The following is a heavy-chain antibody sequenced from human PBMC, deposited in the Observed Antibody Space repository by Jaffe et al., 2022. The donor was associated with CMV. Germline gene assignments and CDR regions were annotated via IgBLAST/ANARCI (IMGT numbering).Heavy chain of an antibody. D-gene: IGHD3-10*01. CDR2: IYPGDSDT. CDR3: ARLGYLGSGSPPIAYFYYRYMDV. V-gene: IGHV5-51*01. CDR1: GYLFPNYW. J-gene: IGHJ6*03. Sequence: EVQLEQSGAEVKKPGESLKISCQGSGYLFPNYWIGWVRQMPGKGLEWMGIIYPGDSDTRYSPSFQGQVTISADKSINTAYLQWSSLRASDTAKYYCARLGYLGSGSPPIAYFYYRYMDVWGRGTTVIVSS.